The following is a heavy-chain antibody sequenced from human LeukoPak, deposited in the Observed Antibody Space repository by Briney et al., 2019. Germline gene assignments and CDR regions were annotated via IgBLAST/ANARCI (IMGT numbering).Heavy chain of an antibody. J-gene: IGHJ4*02. V-gene: IGHV4-39*07. Sequence: SETLSLTCTVSGGSISSSSYYWGWIRQPPGKGLEWIGSIYYSGSTYYNPSLKSRVTISVDTSKNQFSLKLSSVTAADTAVYYCARATARCGGDCPLDYWGQGTLVTVSS. D-gene: IGHD2-21*02. CDR1: GGSISSSSYY. CDR2: IYYSGST. CDR3: ARATARCGGDCPLDY.